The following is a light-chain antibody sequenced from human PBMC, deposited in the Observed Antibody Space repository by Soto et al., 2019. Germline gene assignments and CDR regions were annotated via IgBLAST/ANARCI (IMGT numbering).Light chain of an antibody. CDR2: DAS. Sequence: VVLTQSPATLSVSPGERATLSCRASENINTYLAWHQQKPGQAPKLLIYDASNRATGIPARFSASGSGTDFTLTISSLEPEDFAVYYCQHRNNWPLTFGGGTTVEIK. V-gene: IGKV3-11*01. J-gene: IGKJ4*01. CDR3: QHRNNWPLT. CDR1: ENINTY.